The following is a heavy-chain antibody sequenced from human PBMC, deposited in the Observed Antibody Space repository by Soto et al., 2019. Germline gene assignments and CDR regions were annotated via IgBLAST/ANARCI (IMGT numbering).Heavy chain of an antibody. D-gene: IGHD3-3*01. CDR2: IIPIFGTA. Sequence: SVKVSCKASGVTFSSYAISWVRQAPGQGLEWTGGIIPIFGTANYAQKFQGRVTITADKSTSTAYMELSSLRSEDTAVYYCARAAGSLPPGTIARNYYYYYGMDVWGQGTTVTVSS. CDR3: ARAAGSLPPGTIARNYYYYYGMDV. J-gene: IGHJ6*02. CDR1: GVTFSSYA. V-gene: IGHV1-69*06.